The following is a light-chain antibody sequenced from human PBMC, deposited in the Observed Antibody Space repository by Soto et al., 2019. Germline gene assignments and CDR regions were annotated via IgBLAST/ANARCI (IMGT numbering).Light chain of an antibody. Sequence: QSVLTQSPSASASLGASVKLTGTLSSGHSTYAIAWHQQQPEKGPRYLMKLDSDGSHSKGDGIPDRFSGSSSGAERYLTISSLQSEDEADYYCQTWATVPDWVFGGGTKVTVL. CDR1: SGHSTYA. CDR3: QTWATVPDWV. V-gene: IGLV4-69*01. CDR2: LDSDGSH. J-gene: IGLJ3*02.